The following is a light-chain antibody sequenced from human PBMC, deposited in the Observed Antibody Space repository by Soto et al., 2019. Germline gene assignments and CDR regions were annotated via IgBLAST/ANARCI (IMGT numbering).Light chain of an antibody. CDR3: LLSYSDYMR. CDR1: TGAVTSGHY. V-gene: IGLV7-46*01. CDR2: DTN. Sequence: QAVVTQEASLTVSPGGTVTRTCASSTGAVTSGHYPFWFQQKPGQAPRTLIYDTNAKHSWTPARFSGSLLGGKAALTLSGAQPEDEADYFCLLSYSDYMRFGGGTKVTVL. J-gene: IGLJ2*01.